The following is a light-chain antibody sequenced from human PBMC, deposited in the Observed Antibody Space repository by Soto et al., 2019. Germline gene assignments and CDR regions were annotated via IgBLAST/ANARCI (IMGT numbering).Light chain of an antibody. CDR3: QQSYSTPRT. J-gene: IGKJ2*01. CDR2: AAS. V-gene: IGKV1-39*01. Sequence: DIQMTQSPSSLSASVGDRLTITCRASQSISNYLNWYQQKPGKAPKLLIYAASSLQSGVPSRFSGGGSGTDFTLTVSSLQPEDFATYYCQQSYSTPRTLGQGTKLEIK. CDR1: QSISNY.